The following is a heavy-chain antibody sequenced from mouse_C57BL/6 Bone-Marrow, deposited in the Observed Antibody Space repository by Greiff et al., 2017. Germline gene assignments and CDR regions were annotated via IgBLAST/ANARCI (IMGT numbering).Heavy chain of an antibody. CDR1: GYSFTGYF. CDR3: AKGGTVVPFAY. CDR2: INPFNGDT. V-gene: IGHV1-20*01. D-gene: IGHD1-1*02. J-gene: IGHJ3*01. Sequence: EVQLQQSGPELVKPGASVKISCKASGYSFTGYFMNWVMQSHGKSLEWIGRINPFNGDTFYNHKFKGKATLTVDKSSSTAHMELRSLTPEGSACYDCAKGGTVVPFAYWGQGTLVTVSA.